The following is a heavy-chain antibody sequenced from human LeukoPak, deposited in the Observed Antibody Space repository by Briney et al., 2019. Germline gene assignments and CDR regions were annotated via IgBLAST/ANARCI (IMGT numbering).Heavy chain of an antibody. J-gene: IGHJ3*02. D-gene: IGHD3-22*01. CDR2: IYASGNT. V-gene: IGHV4-4*07. Sequence: NPSETLSLTCTVSGGSISGYYWSWIRQPAGKGLEWIGRIYASGNTNYNPSLESRVTMSVDTSKNQFSLKLRSVTAADTAVYYCARDDYDSEAFDIWGQGTMVTVSS. CDR1: GGSISGYY. CDR3: ARDDYDSEAFDI.